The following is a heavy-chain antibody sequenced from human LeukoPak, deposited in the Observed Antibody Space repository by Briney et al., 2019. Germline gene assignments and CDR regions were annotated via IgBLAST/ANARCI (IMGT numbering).Heavy chain of an antibody. V-gene: IGHV4-61*01. CDR1: GGSVSSGSYY. J-gene: IGHJ4*02. Sequence: SETLSLTCTVSGGSVSSGSYYWSWIRQPPGKGLEWIGYIYYSGSTNYNPSLKSRVTISVDTSKNQFSLKLSSVTAADTAVYYCARAGSADFRSGYSAYYFDYWGQGTLVTVSS. CDR3: ARAGSADFRSGYSAYYFDY. D-gene: IGHD3-3*01. CDR2: IYYSGST.